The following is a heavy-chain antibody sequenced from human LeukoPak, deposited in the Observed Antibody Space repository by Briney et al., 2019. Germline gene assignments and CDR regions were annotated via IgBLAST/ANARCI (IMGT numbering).Heavy chain of an antibody. J-gene: IGHJ3*02. CDR1: GASISSFKW. D-gene: IGHD3-3*02. Sequence: ASETLSLTCTVSGASISSFKWWSWVRQPPGKSLEWIGEIHQSGSTNYNPSLKSRVIMSLDTSKNQLSLMVSSVTAADTAVYYCARWAFHPYAFDIWGQGTMVTVSS. CDR3: ARWAFHPYAFDI. CDR2: IHQSGST. V-gene: IGHV4-4*02.